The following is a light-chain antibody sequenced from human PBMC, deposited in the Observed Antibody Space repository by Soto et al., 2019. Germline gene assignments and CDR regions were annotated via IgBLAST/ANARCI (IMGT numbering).Light chain of an antibody. CDR3: QQYKNWPAIT. CDR2: GAS. CDR1: QSVSSN. Sequence: EIVMTQSPATLSVSPGERATLSCRASQSVSSNLAWYQQKPGQAPRLLIYGASTRATGIPARFSGSGSATEFTLTISSLQSEDFAVYYCQQYKNWPAITFGQGTRLEIK. J-gene: IGKJ5*01. V-gene: IGKV3D-15*01.